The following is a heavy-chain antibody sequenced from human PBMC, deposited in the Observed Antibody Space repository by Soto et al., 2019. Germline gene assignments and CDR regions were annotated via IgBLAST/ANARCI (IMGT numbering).Heavy chain of an antibody. Sequence: QVQLVQSGAEVKKPGASVEVSCKASGYTFTTYGISWVRQAPGQWLEWMGWISAYNGNTNYAHNLQGRVTMTPDTSTSTAYMELRSLRSDDTAGYYCARFYASGSYPYDYWGQGTLVTVSS. D-gene: IGHD3-10*01. CDR1: GYTFTTYG. CDR3: ARFYASGSYPYDY. J-gene: IGHJ4*02. V-gene: IGHV1-18*01. CDR2: ISAYNGNT.